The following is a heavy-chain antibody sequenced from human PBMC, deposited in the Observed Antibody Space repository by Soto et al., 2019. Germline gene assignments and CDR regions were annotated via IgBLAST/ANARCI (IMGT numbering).Heavy chain of an antibody. J-gene: IGHJ4*02. CDR1: GFSLSTTRVG. CDR2: LYWDDDK. CDR3: AHSKTSGMRYYFDY. V-gene: IGHV2-5*02. Sequence: QITLKESGPTLVKPTQTLTLTCTFSGFSLSTTRVGVGWIRQPPGEALEWLALLYWDDDKLYSPSLKRRLTITKDTSKNQVVLTLTYMDPVDTATYYWAHSKTSGMRYYFDYWGQGTLVTVSS.